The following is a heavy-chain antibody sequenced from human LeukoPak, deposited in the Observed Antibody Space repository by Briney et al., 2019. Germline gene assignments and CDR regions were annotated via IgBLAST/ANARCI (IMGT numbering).Heavy chain of an antibody. CDR1: GYTFTSYA. CDR2: INAGNGNT. D-gene: IGHD3-9*01. CDR3: ARGLDILTGRDWFDP. J-gene: IGHJ5*02. V-gene: IGHV1-3*01. Sequence: ASVKVSCKASGYTFTSYAMHWVRQAPGQRLEWMGWINAGNGNTKYSQKFQGRVTITRDTSASTAYMELSSLRSEDTAVYYCARGLDILTGRDWFDPGGQGTLVTVSS.